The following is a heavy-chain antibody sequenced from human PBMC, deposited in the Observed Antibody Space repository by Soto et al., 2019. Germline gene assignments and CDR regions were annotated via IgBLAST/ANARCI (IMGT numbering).Heavy chain of an antibody. J-gene: IGHJ4*02. Sequence: PGGSLRLSCAASGFTFSSHGMHWVRQAPGKGLEWVAVISYDGNNKYYADSVKGRFTISRDNSKNTLYLQMNSLRAEDTAVYYCAKVRYYCYGSDADVYDYCSQGTLVTGSA. CDR2: ISYDGNNK. V-gene: IGHV3-30*18. CDR1: GFTFSSHG. CDR3: AKVRYYCYGSDADVYDY. D-gene: IGHD3-10*01.